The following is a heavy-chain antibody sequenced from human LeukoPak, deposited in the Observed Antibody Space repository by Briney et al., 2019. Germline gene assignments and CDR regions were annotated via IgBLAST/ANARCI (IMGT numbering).Heavy chain of an antibody. D-gene: IGHD4-11*01. J-gene: IGHJ4*02. Sequence: GGSLRLSCAASGFTFGSYAMSWVRQAPGKGLEWVSAISGNSEYTYYADSVKGLFTISRDNSRNTLYLQMNSLRAEDTAVYYCAKDIMTTVTTADYWGQGTLVTVSS. CDR1: GFTFGSYA. CDR2: ISGNSEYT. CDR3: AKDIMTTVTTADY. V-gene: IGHV3-23*01.